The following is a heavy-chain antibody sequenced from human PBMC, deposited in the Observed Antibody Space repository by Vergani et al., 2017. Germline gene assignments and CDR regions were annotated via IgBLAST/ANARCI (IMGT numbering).Heavy chain of an antibody. J-gene: IGHJ5*02. CDR1: GGTFSSYA. V-gene: IGHV1-69*04. CDR2: IIPILGIA. D-gene: IGHD6-6*01. CDR3: AGDWGIAARPNWFDP. Sequence: QVQLVQSGAEVKKPGSSVKVSCKASGGTFSSYAISWVRQAPGQGLEWMGRIIPILGIANYAQKFQGRVTITADKSTSTAYMELSSLRSEDTAVYYCAGDWGIAARPNWFDPWGQGTLVTVSS.